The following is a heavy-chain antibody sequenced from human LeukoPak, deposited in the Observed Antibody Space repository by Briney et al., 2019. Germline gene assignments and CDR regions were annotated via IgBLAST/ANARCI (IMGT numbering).Heavy chain of an antibody. J-gene: IGHJ3*02. CDR3: ARENYYDSSGYYHDAFDI. CDR2: LYYSGGT. V-gene: IGHV4-59*11. CDR1: GGSIRSHY. Sequence: PSETLSLTCTVSGGSIRSHYWSWIRQPPGKGLEWIGYLYYSGGTNYNPSLKSRVTISVDTSKNQLSLKLSSVTAADTAVYYCARENYYDSSGYYHDAFDIWGQGTMVTVSS. D-gene: IGHD3-22*01.